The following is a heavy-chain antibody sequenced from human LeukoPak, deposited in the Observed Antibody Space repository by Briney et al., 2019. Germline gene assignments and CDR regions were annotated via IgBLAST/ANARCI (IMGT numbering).Heavy chain of an antibody. CDR1: GFTFSSYG. Sequence: PGGSLRLSCAASGFTFSSYGMHWVRQAPGKGLEWVAFIRYDGSNKYYADSVKGRFTISRDNSKNTLYLQMNSLRAEDTAVYYCAKDMSTIFGVLHPEGYPDYWGQGTLVTVSS. CDR3: AKDMSTIFGVLHPEGYPDY. D-gene: IGHD3-3*01. V-gene: IGHV3-30*02. J-gene: IGHJ4*02. CDR2: IRYDGSNK.